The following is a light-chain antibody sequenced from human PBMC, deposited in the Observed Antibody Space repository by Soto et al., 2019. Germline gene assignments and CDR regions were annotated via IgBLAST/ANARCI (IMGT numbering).Light chain of an antibody. Sequence: QSVLTQPASVSGSPGQSITISCTGTSSDVGSYNLVSWYQQHPGKAPKLMIYEASKRPSGVSTRFSGSKSGNTASLTISGLRAEDEADYYCCSYVGSSSYVFGTGTRSPS. CDR1: SSDVGSYNL. CDR2: EAS. J-gene: IGLJ1*01. CDR3: CSYVGSSSYV. V-gene: IGLV2-23*01.